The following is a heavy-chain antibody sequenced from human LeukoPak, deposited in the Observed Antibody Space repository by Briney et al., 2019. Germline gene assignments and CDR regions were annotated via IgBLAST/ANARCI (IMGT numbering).Heavy chain of an antibody. J-gene: IGHJ4*02. Sequence: ETLSLTCTVSGYSISSGYYWGWIRQPPGKGLEWIGSIYHSGNTYYNPSLKSRVTMSVDTSKNQFSLKLSSVTAADTAVYYCARDTAAAPGGLTRYYFDYWGQGTLVTVSS. CDR2: IYHSGNT. CDR1: GYSISSGYY. V-gene: IGHV4-38-2*02. CDR3: ARDTAAAPGGLTRYYFDY. D-gene: IGHD6-13*01.